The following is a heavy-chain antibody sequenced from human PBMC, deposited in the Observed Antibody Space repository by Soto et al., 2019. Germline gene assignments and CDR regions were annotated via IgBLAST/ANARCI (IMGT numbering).Heavy chain of an antibody. V-gene: IGHV1-69*12. CDR1: GDTFCSYA. Sequence: QVQLVQSGAEVKKPGSAVKVSCKASGDTFCSYAISWVRQAPGQGLEWMGGIIPIFGTANYAQKFQGRVTITADESTSTAYMEPSSLRSEDTAVYYCAREGGSGSYRYYGMDVWGQGTTVTVSS. D-gene: IGHD3-10*01. CDR2: IIPIFGTA. J-gene: IGHJ6*02. CDR3: AREGGSGSYRYYGMDV.